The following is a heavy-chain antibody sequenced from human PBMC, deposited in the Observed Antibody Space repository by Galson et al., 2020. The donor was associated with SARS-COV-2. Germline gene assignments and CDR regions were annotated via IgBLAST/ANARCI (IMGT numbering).Heavy chain of an antibody. CDR3: ARPSSSDFWGPQGWFDP. J-gene: IGHJ5*02. CDR1: GGAFNSYV. Sequence: SVKVSCKASGGAFNSYVINWVRQAPGQGLEWMGEIIPTFDSINYAQNFQGRLTIHAEESTSTAYLQWSSLKASDTAMYYCARPSSSDFWGPQGWFDPWGQGTLVTVSS. CDR2: IIPTFDSI. D-gene: IGHD3-3*01. V-gene: IGHV1-69*13.